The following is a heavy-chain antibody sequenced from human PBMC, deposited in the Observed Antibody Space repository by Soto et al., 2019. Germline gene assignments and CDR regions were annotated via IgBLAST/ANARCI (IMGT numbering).Heavy chain of an antibody. Sequence: GGSLRLSCAASGFTVSSNYMSWVRQAPGKGLEWVSVIYSGGITYYADSVKGRFTISRDNSKNTLYLQMNSLRAEDTAVYYCAREGGYCSGGSCYYFDYWGQGTLVTVSS. CDR1: GFTVSSNY. V-gene: IGHV3-53*01. D-gene: IGHD2-15*01. CDR2: IYSGGIT. CDR3: AREGGYCSGGSCYYFDY. J-gene: IGHJ4*02.